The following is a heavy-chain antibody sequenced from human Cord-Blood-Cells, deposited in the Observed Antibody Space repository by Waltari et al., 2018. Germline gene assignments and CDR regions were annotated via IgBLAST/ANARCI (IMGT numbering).Heavy chain of an antibody. CDR2: IYWDDDK. CDR1: GFSLSTSGVG. V-gene: IGHV2-5*02. Sequence: QITLKESGPTLVKPTQTLTLTCTFSGFSLSTSGVGVGWIHQPPGKALEWLALIYWDDDKRYSPSLKSRLTMSNDTSKNQVVLTMTNMDPVYTATYYCAHSSPGGDAIDIWGQGTMVTVSS. CDR3: AHSSPGGDAIDI. J-gene: IGHJ3*02.